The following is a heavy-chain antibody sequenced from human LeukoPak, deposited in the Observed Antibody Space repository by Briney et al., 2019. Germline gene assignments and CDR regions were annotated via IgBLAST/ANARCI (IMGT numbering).Heavy chain of an antibody. V-gene: IGHV4-59*01. CDR1: GGSINSYY. Sequence: PSETLSLTCTVSGGSINSYYWSWIRQPPGKGLEWIGFIHYSGGANYNPSLKSRVTISVDTSNNQFSLKLSSVTAADTAVYYCARLSSGYYLAYWGQGTLVTVSS. CDR3: ARLSSGYYLAY. J-gene: IGHJ4*02. CDR2: IHYSGGA. D-gene: IGHD3-22*01.